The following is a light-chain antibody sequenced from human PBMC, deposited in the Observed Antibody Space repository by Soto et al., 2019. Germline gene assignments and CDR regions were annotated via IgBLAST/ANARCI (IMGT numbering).Light chain of an antibody. CDR1: QDMDSY. CDR3: QKRNGDPPFT. V-gene: IGKV1-9*01. Sequence: DIPVTQSPSALSASVGDSVNFTCRASQDMDSYLGWYKQMPGKDPKLLISAAATLQSGVPPRFSGSGSGTEFTLTIRSPQPEYFATYSCQKRNGDPPFTFGPGTTVEIK. CDR2: AAA. J-gene: IGKJ3*01.